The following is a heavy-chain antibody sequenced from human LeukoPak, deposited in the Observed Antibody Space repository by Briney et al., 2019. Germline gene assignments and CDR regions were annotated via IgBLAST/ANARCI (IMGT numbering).Heavy chain of an antibody. D-gene: IGHD5-12*01. V-gene: IGHV3-48*04. CDR3: ARADVDIVATIIAGVYYGMDV. CDR1: GFTFSSYS. Sequence: GGSLRVSCAASGFTFSSYSMNWVRQAPGKGLEWVSYISSSSSTIYYADSVKGRFTISRDNAKNSLYLQMNSLRAEDTAVYYCARADVDIVATIIAGVYYGMDVWGQGTTVTVSS. CDR2: ISSSSSTI. J-gene: IGHJ6*02.